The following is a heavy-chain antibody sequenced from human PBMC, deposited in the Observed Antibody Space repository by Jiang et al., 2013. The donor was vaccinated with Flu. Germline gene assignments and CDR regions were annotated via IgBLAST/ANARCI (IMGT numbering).Heavy chain of an antibody. J-gene: IGHJ4*02. CDR2: INPNSGGT. Sequence: CKASGYTFTGYYMHWVRQAPGQGLEWMGWINPNSGGTNYAQKFQGRVTMTRDTSISTAYMELSRLRSDDTAVYYCARASGNPGAIDYWGQGTLVTVSS. CDR1: GYTFTGYY. V-gene: IGHV1-2*02. CDR3: ARASGNPGAIDY. D-gene: IGHD1-26*01.